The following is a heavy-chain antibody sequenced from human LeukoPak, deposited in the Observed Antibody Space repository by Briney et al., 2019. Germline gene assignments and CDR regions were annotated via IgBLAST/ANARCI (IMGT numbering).Heavy chain of an antibody. J-gene: IGHJ5*02. Sequence: GGSLRLSCAASGFTFSSYGMHWFRQAPGKGLEGVAFIRYDGSNKYYADSVKGRFTISRDNSKNTLYLQMNSLRAEDTAVYYCAKDPGNYDFWSDPWGQGTLVTVSS. D-gene: IGHD3-3*01. CDR3: AKDPGNYDFWSDP. CDR2: IRYDGSNK. V-gene: IGHV3-30*02. CDR1: GFTFSSYG.